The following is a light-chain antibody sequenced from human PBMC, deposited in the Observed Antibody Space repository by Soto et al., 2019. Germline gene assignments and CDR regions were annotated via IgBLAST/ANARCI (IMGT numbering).Light chain of an antibody. CDR2: GAS. Sequence: EIVMTQSPATLSVSPGERATLSCRASQSVDSNLAWYQHKPSQAPRLLIFGASTRATGIPARFSGSGSGTDVTITISSQHSEDFGVYCYQQYDNCPLTFGGGTKLDIK. CDR1: QSVDSN. J-gene: IGKJ4*01. CDR3: QQYDNCPLT. V-gene: IGKV3D-15*01.